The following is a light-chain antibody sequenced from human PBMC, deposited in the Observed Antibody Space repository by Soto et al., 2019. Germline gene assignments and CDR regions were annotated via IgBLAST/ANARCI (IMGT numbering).Light chain of an antibody. CDR2: GSS. CDR1: QSVSTN. V-gene: IGKV3-15*01. Sequence: ETVMTQSPATLSVSPGERVTLSCRASQSVSTNLAWYQQKPGQSPRLIIYGSSPRATGIPARFSGSGSGTEFTLTISSLQSEDAAVYYCQQYNNWPITFGQGTRLEIK. CDR3: QQYNNWPIT. J-gene: IGKJ5*01.